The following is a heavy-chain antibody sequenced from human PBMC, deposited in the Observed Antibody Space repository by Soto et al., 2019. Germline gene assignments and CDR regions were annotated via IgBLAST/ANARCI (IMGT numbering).Heavy chain of an antibody. D-gene: IGHD4-17*01. CDR2: ISGSGGST. Sequence: PGGSLRLSCAASGFTFSSYAMSWVRQAPGKGLEWVSAISGSGGSTYYADSVKGRFTISGDNSKNTLYLQMNSLRAEDTAVYYCAKSPDYGDSYLDYWGQGTLVTVSS. CDR3: AKSPDYGDSYLDY. CDR1: GFTFSSYA. V-gene: IGHV3-23*01. J-gene: IGHJ4*02.